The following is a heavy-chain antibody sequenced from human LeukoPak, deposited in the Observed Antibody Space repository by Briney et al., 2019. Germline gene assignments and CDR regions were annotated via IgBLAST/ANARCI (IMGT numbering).Heavy chain of an antibody. CDR3: ARKGGHFNY. CDR1: GGSISYYY. V-gene: IGHV4-59*01. CDR2: IYYNGST. Sequence: SETLSLTCTVSGGSISYYYWSWIRQSPGKGLEWIGYIYYNGSTNYNPSLKSRVTISVDMSKNQFSLKVTSVTAADTAIYYCARKGGHFNYWGQGTLVTVSS. D-gene: IGHD2-15*01. J-gene: IGHJ4*02.